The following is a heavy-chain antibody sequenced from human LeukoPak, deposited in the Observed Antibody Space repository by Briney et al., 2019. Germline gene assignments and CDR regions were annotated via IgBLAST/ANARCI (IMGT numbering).Heavy chain of an antibody. J-gene: IGHJ6*03. CDR2: IYTSGST. V-gene: IGHV4-4*07. Sequence: PSETLFLTCTVSGGSISSYYWSWIRQPAGKGLEWIGRIYTSGSTNYNPSLKSRVTMSVDTSKNQFSLKLSSVTAADTAVYYCARDLSYDFWSGYRGTEYYYYYMDVWGKGTTVTVSS. CDR3: ARDLSYDFWSGYRGTEYYYYYMDV. D-gene: IGHD3-3*01. CDR1: GGSISSYY.